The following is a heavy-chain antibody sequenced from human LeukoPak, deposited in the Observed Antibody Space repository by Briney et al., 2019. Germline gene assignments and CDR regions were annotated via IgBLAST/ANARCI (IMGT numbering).Heavy chain of an antibody. CDR1: GFTFSRYW. Sequence: GGSLRLSCAASGFTFSRYWMHWVRQAPGKGLVWVSRINSDGSSTSYADSVKGRFTISRDNARNTLYLQMNSLTAEDTAVYYCARVGYVYYFDYWGQGTLVTVSS. V-gene: IGHV3-74*01. CDR3: ARVGYVYYFDY. D-gene: IGHD3-16*01. J-gene: IGHJ4*02. CDR2: INSDGSST.